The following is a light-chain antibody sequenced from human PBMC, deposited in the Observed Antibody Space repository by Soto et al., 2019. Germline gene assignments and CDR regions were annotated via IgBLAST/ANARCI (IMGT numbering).Light chain of an antibody. CDR1: QSVSNNY. CDR2: GAS. J-gene: IGKJ5*01. CDR3: QQYGSSPT. V-gene: IGKV3-20*01. Sequence: EMELTQSPGTLSLSPGERATLSCRASQSVSNNYLAWYQQKPGQAPRLLIYGASNRATGIPDRFSGSGSGTDFTLTISRLEPEDFAVYYCQQYGSSPTFGEGTRLEIK.